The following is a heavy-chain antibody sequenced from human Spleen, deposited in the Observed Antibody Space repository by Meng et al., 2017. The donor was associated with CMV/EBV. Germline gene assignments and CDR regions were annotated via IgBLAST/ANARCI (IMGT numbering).Heavy chain of an antibody. V-gene: IGHV3-30*02. CDR2: IRYDGSNR. J-gene: IGHJ4*02. CDR1: GFTFSSYG. D-gene: IGHD3-10*02. Sequence: GESLKISCAASGFTFSSYGLHWVRQAPGKGLEWVAFIRYDGSNRYYADSVKGRFIISRDNSKSTLSLQMSSLRGEDTAVYYCANIFGDFDYWGQGTLVTVSS. CDR3: ANIFGDFDY.